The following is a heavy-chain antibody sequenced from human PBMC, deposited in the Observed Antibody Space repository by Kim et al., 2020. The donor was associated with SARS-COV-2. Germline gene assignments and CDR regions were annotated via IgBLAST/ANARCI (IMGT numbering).Heavy chain of an antibody. D-gene: IGHD6-13*01. CDR2: INHSGST. CDR3: ARVGRIAAAATGDY. Sequence: SETLSLTCAVYGGSFSGYYWSWIRQPPGKGLEWIGEINHSGSTNYNPSLKSRVTISVDTSKNQFSLKLSSVTAADTAVYYCARVGRIAAAATGDYWGQGTLVTVSS. CDR1: GGSFSGYY. V-gene: IGHV4-34*01. J-gene: IGHJ4*02.